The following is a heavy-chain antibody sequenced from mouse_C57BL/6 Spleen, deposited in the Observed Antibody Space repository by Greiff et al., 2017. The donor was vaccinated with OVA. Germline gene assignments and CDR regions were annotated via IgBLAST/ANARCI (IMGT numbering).Heavy chain of an antibody. J-gene: IGHJ3*01. CDR2: YPGSGNTY. CDR3: RSGGPAWFAY. V-gene: IGHV1-83*01. CDR1: YTFTDYYM. Sequence: LVESGPELVKPGASVKMSCKASGYTFTDYYMHWVKQKPGKGLEWIGEIYPGSGNTYYNEKFKGKATLTADTSSSTAYMQLSSLTSEDSAVYFCARSGGPAWFAYWGQGTLVTVSA. D-gene: IGHD3-1*01.